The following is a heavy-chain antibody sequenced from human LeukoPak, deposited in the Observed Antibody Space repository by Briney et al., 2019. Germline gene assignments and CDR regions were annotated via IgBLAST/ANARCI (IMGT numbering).Heavy chain of an antibody. Sequence: ASVKVSCKASGYTFTGYYMHWVRQAPGQGLEWMGRINPNSGGTNYAQKFQGRVTMTRDTSISTAYMELSRLRSDDTAVYYCARILSEWYYYYYMDVWGKGTTVTVS. CDR1: GYTFTGYY. V-gene: IGHV1-2*06. CDR2: INPNSGGT. J-gene: IGHJ6*03. CDR3: ARILSEWYYYYYMDV. D-gene: IGHD3-3*01.